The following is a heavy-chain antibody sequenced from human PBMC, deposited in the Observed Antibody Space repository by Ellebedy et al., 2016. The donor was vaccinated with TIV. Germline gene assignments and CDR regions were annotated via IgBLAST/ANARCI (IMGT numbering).Heavy chain of an antibody. V-gene: IGHV3-11*01. CDR2: ISSSGSTI. CDR3: ASGYTSTWSSDY. J-gene: IGHJ4*02. D-gene: IGHD6-13*01. CDR1: GFTFSDYY. Sequence: GESLKISXAASGFTFSDYYMSWIRQAPGKGLEWVSYISSSGSTIYYADSVKGRFTISRDNAKNSLYLQMNSLRAEDTAVYYCASGYTSTWSSDYWGQGTLVTVSS.